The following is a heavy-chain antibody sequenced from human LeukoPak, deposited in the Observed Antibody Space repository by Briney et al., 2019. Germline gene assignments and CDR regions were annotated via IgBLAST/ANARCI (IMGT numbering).Heavy chain of an antibody. Sequence: SETLSLTCAVYGGSFSGYYWSWIRQPPGKGLEWIGEINHSGSTNYNPSLKSRVTISVDTSKNQFSLKLSSVTAADTAVYYCARRYNYYSHWGQGTLVTVSS. J-gene: IGHJ4*02. CDR1: GGSFSGYY. D-gene: IGHD2-21*01. CDR3: ARRYNYYSH. CDR2: INHSGST. V-gene: IGHV4-34*01.